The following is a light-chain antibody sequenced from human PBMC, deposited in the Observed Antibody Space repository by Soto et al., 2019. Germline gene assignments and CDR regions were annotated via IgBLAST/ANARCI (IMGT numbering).Light chain of an antibody. CDR1: QSVSSSY. V-gene: IGKV3-20*01. J-gene: IGKJ1*01. CDR2: GAS. CDR3: QLHSSSPLWT. Sequence: DIVLTQSPGTLSLSPGERATLSCRASQSVSSSYLAWYQQKPGQAPRLLIYGASSRASGIPDRFSGSWTGTDFILTICCPETDDLLGYYCQLHSSSPLWTFGIGTKVEIK.